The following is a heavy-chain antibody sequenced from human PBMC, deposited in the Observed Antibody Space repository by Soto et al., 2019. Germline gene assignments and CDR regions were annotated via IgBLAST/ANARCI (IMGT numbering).Heavy chain of an antibody. CDR2: VFYTGTT. CDR1: GASISSGTYP. J-gene: IGHJ4*02. Sequence: SETLSLTCTVSGASISSGTYPWSWIRQPPGKGLEWIGFVFYTGTTSYNPSLKSRATISVDMSKKQFSLNLSSVTAADTAVYYCARCVMYWGQGTLVTVSS. V-gene: IGHV4-61*01. D-gene: IGHD2-8*01. CDR3: ARCVMY.